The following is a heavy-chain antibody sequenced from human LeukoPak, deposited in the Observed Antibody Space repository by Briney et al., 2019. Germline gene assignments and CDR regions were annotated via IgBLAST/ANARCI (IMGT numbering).Heavy chain of an antibody. Sequence: SETLSLTCTVSGGSNSSYYWSWIRQPPGKGLDWIGSIYYSGSTNYNPSLKSRVTISVDTSKNQFSLKLSSVTAADTAVYYCARSFPYYYDSSGYSGMDVWGQGTTVTVSS. D-gene: IGHD3-22*01. CDR1: GGSNSSYY. CDR2: IYYSGST. V-gene: IGHV4-59*01. J-gene: IGHJ6*02. CDR3: ARSFPYYYDSSGYSGMDV.